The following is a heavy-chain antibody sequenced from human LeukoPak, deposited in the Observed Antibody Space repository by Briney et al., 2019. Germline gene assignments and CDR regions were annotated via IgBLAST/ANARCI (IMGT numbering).Heavy chain of an antibody. CDR2: ISTNSDIR. CDR1: GYTFTNYG. J-gene: IGHJ5*02. D-gene: IGHD1-26*01. V-gene: IGHV1-18*01. CDR3: ARDWDAMNNCFDP. Sequence: ASVKVSCKASGYTFTNYGISWVRQAPGQGLEWMGWISTNSDIRTYAQTLQGRFTVTTDTATTTAYMELNNLTFDDTAVYYCARDWDAMNNCFDPWGQGTPVTVSS.